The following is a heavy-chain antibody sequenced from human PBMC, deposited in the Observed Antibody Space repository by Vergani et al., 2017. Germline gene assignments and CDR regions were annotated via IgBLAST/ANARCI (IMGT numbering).Heavy chain of an antibody. CDR2: IYAGDSDV. J-gene: IGHJ5*02. V-gene: IGHV5-51*03. CDR1: GYSITNYW. D-gene: IGHD3-3*01. CDR3: AKTHDFSSLYSSYNWFDP. Sequence: EVMLVQSGAEVKKPGESLKISCQGSGYSITNYWIAWVRQRPGKGLEWMGIIYAGDSDVRYSPSFQGQVTMSVAKSLSTAYLQWSSLKASDTATYYCAKTHDFSSLYSSYNWFDPWGQGTQVTVSS.